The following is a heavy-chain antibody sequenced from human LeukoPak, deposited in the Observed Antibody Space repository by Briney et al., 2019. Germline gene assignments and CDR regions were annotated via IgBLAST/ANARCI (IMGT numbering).Heavy chain of an antibody. CDR3: AGLVVVAATRSSFDY. Sequence: SETLSLTCAVYGGSLSGYYWSWIRQPPGKGLEWIGEINHSGSTNYNPSLKSRVTISVDTSKNQFSLKLSSVTAADTAVYYCAGLVVVAATRSSFDYWGQGTLVTVSS. J-gene: IGHJ4*02. V-gene: IGHV4-34*01. D-gene: IGHD2-15*01. CDR2: INHSGST. CDR1: GGSLSGYY.